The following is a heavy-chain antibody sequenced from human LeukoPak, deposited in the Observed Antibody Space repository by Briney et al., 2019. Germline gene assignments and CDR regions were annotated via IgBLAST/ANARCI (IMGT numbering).Heavy chain of an antibody. V-gene: IGHV3-53*01. Sequence: GGSLRLSCTVSGFTVSSNSMSWVRQAPGKGLEWVSFIYSDNTHYSDSVKGRFTISRDNSKNTLYLQMNSLRAEDTAVYYCARDCIEGPCDIWGQGTMVTVSS. CDR2: IYSDNT. D-gene: IGHD1-26*01. CDR3: ARDCIEGPCDI. J-gene: IGHJ3*02. CDR1: GFTVSSNS.